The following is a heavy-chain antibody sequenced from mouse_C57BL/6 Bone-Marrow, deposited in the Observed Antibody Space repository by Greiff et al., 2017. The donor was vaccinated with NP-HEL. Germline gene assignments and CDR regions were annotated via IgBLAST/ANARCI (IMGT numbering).Heavy chain of an antibody. CDR2: INPNNGGT. CDR3: ARSDWYFDV. J-gene: IGHJ1*03. CDR1: GYTFTSYW. V-gene: IGHV1-53*01. Sequence: VQLQQPGAELVKPGASVKLSSKASGYTFTSYWMHWVKQRPGRGLEWIGDINPNNGGTIYNQKFKGKATLTVDKSSSTAYMELRSLTSEDTAVYYCARSDWYFDVWGTGTTVTVSS.